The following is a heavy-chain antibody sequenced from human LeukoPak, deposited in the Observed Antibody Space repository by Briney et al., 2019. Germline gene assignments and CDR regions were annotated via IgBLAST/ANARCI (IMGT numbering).Heavy chain of an antibody. V-gene: IGHV3-48*01. CDR3: ASHRTYDFWRGYYFDY. J-gene: IGHJ4*02. CDR2: ISSSSSTI. CDR1: GFTFSSYS. D-gene: IGHD3-3*01. Sequence: GGSLRLSCAASGFTFSSYSMNWVRQAPGKGLEWVSYISSSSSTIYYADSVKGRFTISRDNAKNSLYLQMNSLRAEDTAVYYCASHRTYDFWRGYYFDYWGQGTLVTVSS.